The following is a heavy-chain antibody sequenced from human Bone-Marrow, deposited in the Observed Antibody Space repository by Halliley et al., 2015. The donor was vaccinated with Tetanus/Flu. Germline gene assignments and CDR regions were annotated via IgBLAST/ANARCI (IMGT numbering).Heavy chain of an antibody. J-gene: IGHJ4*02. CDR3: AREAAGTSGYYFDY. D-gene: IGHD3-10*01. Sequence: QLVQSGAEVMKPGASVRVSCKASGYTFNSYDINWVRQATGQGLEWMGWMNPNSGITAYAHKFQGRVTMTRNTSISTAYMELSGLKSEDTAVYYWAREAAGTSGYYFDYWGQGTLVLVSS. V-gene: IGHV1-8*01. CDR2: MNPNSGIT. CDR1: GYTFNSYD.